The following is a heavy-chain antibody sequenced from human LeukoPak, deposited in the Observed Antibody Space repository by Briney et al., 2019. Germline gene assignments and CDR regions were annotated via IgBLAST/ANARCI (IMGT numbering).Heavy chain of an antibody. Sequence: SETLSLTCTVSGGSISSGGYYWSWIRQHPGKGLEWIGYIYHSGSTYYNPSLKSRVTISVDTSKNQFSLKLSSVTAADTAVYYCARSHRWGPLYFDYWGQGTLVTVSS. D-gene: IGHD1-26*01. CDR3: ARSHRWGPLYFDY. CDR1: GGSISSGGYY. CDR2: IYHSGST. V-gene: IGHV4-31*03. J-gene: IGHJ4*02.